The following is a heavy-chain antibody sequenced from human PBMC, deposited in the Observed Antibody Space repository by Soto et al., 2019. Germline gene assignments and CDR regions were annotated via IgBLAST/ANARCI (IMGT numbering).Heavy chain of an antibody. CDR2: ISAYNGNT. Sequence: QVQLVQSGAEVKKPGASVKVSCKASGYTFTSYGISWVRQAPGQGLEWMGWISAYNGNTNYARKLQGRVTMTTDTSTSTAYMELRSLRSDDTAVYYCARDIAVAGIRYNWFDPWGQGTLVTVSS. CDR1: GYTFTSYG. D-gene: IGHD6-19*01. V-gene: IGHV1-18*01. CDR3: ARDIAVAGIRYNWFDP. J-gene: IGHJ5*02.